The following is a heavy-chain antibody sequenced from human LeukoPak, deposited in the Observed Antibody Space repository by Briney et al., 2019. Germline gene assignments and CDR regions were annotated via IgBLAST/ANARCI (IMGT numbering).Heavy chain of an antibody. CDR2: MNPNSGNT. D-gene: IGHD2-15*01. CDR3: ARLVVVAATLIGFDY. J-gene: IGHJ4*02. Sequence: ASVKVSCKASGYTFTSYDINWVRQATGQGLEWMGWMNPNSGNTGYAQKFQGRVTMTRNTSISTAYMELSSLRSEDTALYYCARLVVVAATLIGFDYWGQGTLVTVSS. CDR1: GYTFTSYD. V-gene: IGHV1-8*01.